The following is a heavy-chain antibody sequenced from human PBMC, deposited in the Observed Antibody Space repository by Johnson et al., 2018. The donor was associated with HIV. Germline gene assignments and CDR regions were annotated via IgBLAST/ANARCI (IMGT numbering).Heavy chain of an antibody. V-gene: IGHV3-23*04. J-gene: IGHJ3*02. D-gene: IGHD6-6*01. CDR1: GFTFSNYA. CDR2: ISGSGTTT. Sequence: VQLVESGGGFVQPGGSLRLSCSASGFTFSNYAMSWVRQAPGKGLEWVSGISGSGTTTYNADYVKGRFTISRDNSKNTLYLQMNSRRAEDTAIYYCAKYAPLNYEIDYSSSSSAFDIWGQGTMVTVSS. CDR3: AKYAPLNYEIDYSSSSSAFDI.